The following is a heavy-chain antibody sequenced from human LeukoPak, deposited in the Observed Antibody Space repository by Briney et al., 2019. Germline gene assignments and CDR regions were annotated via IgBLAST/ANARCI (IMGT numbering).Heavy chain of an antibody. CDR1: GYTFTGYY. V-gene: IGHV1-2*06. CDR3: ARDFEAYCGGDCYSGY. D-gene: IGHD2-21*02. Sequence: ASVKVSCKASGYTFTGYYMHWVRQAPGQGLEWMGRINPNSGGTNYSQKFQGRVTMTRDTSTSTAYMELSRLRSDDTAVYYCARDFEAYCGGDCYSGYWGQGTLVTVSS. J-gene: IGHJ4*02. CDR2: INPNSGGT.